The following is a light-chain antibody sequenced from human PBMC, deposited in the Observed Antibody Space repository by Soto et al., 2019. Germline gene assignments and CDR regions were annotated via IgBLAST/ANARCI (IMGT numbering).Light chain of an antibody. CDR1: QSINNW. CDR3: QQYDGH. J-gene: IGKJ4*01. CDR2: DAS. V-gene: IGKV1-5*01. Sequence: DIQMTQSPSTLSASVGDRVTITCRARQSINNWVAWYQQKPGRDPKPLIYDASTLESGVPSRFSGSGSGAEFTLTIRSLQPDDFATYYCQQYDGHFGGGTKVEIK.